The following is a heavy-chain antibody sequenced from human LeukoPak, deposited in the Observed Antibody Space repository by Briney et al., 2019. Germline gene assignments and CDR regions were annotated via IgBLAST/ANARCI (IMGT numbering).Heavy chain of an antibody. D-gene: IGHD2-2*01. V-gene: IGHV1-18*01. CDR2: ISAYNGNT. J-gene: IGHJ6*02. CDR3: AREVIVVVPAAPTAYYGMDV. Sequence: ASVKVSCKASLYTFTSYGISWVRQAPGQGLEWMGWISAYNGNTNYAQKLQGRVTMTTDRSTSTDYMELRSMRSDDTAVYYCAREVIVVVPAAPTAYYGMDVWGQGTTVTVSS. CDR1: LYTFTSYG.